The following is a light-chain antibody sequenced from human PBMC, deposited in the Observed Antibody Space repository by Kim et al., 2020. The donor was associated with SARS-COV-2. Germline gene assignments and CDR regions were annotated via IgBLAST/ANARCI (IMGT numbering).Light chain of an antibody. CDR1: SLRTYY. CDR3: NSRDSNDYVV. CDR2: GKD. Sequence: VALGQTVRITCQGDSLRTYYATWYQQKPGQAPKVVIYGKDNRPSGVPDRFSGSSSGNTAYLTITGTQAGDEADYYCNSRDSNDYVVFGGGTKVTVL. V-gene: IGLV3-19*01. J-gene: IGLJ2*01.